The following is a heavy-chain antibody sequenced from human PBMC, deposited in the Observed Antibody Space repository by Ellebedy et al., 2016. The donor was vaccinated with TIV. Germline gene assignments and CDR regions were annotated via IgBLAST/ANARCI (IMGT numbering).Heavy chain of an antibody. J-gene: IGHJ6*02. V-gene: IGHV4-4*02. CDR1: GGSISSSNW. Sequence: SETLSLTXAVSGGSISSSNWWSWVRQPPGKGLEWIGEIYHSGSTNYNPSLKSRVTISVDKSKNQFSLKLSSVTAADTAVYYCARGERSIFGVVISLRSGGMDVWGQGTTGTVSS. CDR2: IYHSGST. CDR3: ARGERSIFGVVISLRSGGMDV. D-gene: IGHD3-3*01.